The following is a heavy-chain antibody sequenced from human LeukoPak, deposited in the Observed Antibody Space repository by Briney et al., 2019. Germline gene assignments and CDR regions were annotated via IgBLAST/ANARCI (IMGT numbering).Heavy chain of an antibody. D-gene: IGHD2-8*01. V-gene: IGHV3-11*01. J-gene: IGHJ4*01. CDR3: STDPRLLIY. CDR1: GFSFSDSY. CDR2: ICGSGHDI. Sequence: GGALTLSCVVSGFSFSDSYMTWSRQTPGKGLESLAYICGSGHDIYYTDSVKGRFTISRDNAKDSLYLQMNGLRPEDTALYYCSTDPRLLIYWGHGTLVTVSS.